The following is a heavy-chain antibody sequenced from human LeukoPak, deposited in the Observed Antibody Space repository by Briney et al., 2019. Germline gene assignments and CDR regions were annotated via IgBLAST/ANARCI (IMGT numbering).Heavy chain of an antibody. CDR3: ARRLAVAGMLPDF. Sequence: GASVKVSFMASGYTFTNCDINWVRQAAGQGLEWMGWMNPNSGNTGYAQKFQGIVTITRDTSISTAYMELSSLRSEDTAVYFCARRLAVAGMLPDFGGRGTGITVSA. CDR2: MNPNSGNT. D-gene: IGHD6-19*01. CDR1: GYTFTNCD. J-gene: IGHJ4*02. V-gene: IGHV1-8*01.